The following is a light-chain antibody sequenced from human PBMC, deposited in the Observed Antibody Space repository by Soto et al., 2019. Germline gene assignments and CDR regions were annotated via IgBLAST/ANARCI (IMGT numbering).Light chain of an antibody. V-gene: IGKV1-6*01. J-gene: IGKJ1*01. CDR3: QQYYSYPWT. CDR2: AAS. Sequence: AIQLTQSPSSLSASVGYRFTISCRASQGIGNDLSWYQQKPGKAPKLLIYAASTLQSGVPSRFSGSGSGTDFTLTISCLQSEDFATYYCQQYYSYPWTFGQGTKGDIK. CDR1: QGIGND.